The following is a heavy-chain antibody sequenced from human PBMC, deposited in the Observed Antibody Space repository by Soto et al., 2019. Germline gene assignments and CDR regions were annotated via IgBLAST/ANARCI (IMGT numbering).Heavy chain of an antibody. CDR3: AKRTLRRLRFVETH. D-gene: IGHD3-3*01. Sequence: QLQLQESGPGLVKPSETLSLTCSVSGGSINSYYWSWIRQSPGKGLEWIGYIYYSGSTIYNPSLKSRVSISIDTSKTQFSLHLSSVTAADTAVYYCAKRTLRRLRFVETHWGQGTLVTVSS. CDR2: IYYSGST. J-gene: IGHJ4*02. V-gene: IGHV4-59*13. CDR1: GGSINSYY.